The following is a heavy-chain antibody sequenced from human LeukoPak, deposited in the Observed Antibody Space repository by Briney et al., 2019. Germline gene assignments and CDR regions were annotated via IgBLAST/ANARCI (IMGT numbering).Heavy chain of an antibody. CDR2: IIPIFGTA. D-gene: IGHD3-3*01. V-gene: IGHV1-69*13. Sequence: SVKVSCTASGGTFSSYAISWVRQAPGQGLEWMGGIIPIFGTANYAQKFQGRVTITADESTSTAYMELSSLRSEDTAVYYCARTFFWSGYTGNYYYGMDVWGQGTTVTVSS. CDR1: GGTFSSYA. CDR3: ARTFFWSGYTGNYYYGMDV. J-gene: IGHJ6*02.